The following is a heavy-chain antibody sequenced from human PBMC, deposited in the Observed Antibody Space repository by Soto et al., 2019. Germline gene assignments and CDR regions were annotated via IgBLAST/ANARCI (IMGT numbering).Heavy chain of an antibody. J-gene: IGHJ5*02. D-gene: IGHD2-8*01. CDR1: GFSLSTSGVG. Sequence: QITLKESGPTLVKPTQTLTLTCTFSGFSLSTSGVGGGWISQPQGKDLEWLTVIYWDDDKRYSSSLKSTLTISEHSSKSQVVLTMNNMLPVDTVPYLGSPRRNGGEAHWFDLWGQGTLVPVSS. CDR3: SPRRNGGEAHWFDL. CDR2: IYWDDDK. V-gene: IGHV2-5*02.